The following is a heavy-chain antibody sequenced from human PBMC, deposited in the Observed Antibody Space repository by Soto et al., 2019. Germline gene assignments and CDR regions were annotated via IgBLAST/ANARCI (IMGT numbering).Heavy chain of an antibody. V-gene: IGHV3-48*02. CDR3: ARDSRNYLNWFDP. Sequence: EVQLVESGGGLVQPGGSLRLSCAASGFTFSSYSMNWVRQAPGKGREWASYISSSSSTIYYADSVKGRFTISRDNAKNSLYLQMNSLRDEDTAVYYCARDSRNYLNWFDPWGQGTLVTVSS. J-gene: IGHJ5*02. D-gene: IGHD4-4*01. CDR1: GFTFSSYS. CDR2: ISSSSSTI.